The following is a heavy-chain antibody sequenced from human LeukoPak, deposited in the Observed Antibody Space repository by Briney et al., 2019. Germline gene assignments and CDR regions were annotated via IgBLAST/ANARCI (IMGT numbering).Heavy chain of an antibody. CDR1: GYSISSGYY. J-gene: IGHJ3*02. CDR2: IYHSGST. Sequence: SETLSLTCAVSGYSISSGYYWGWIRQPPGKGLEWIGGIYHSGSTYYNPSLKSRVTISVDTSKNQFSLKLSSVTAADTAVYYCASSDGSGMGHARPFDIWGQGTMVTVSS. D-gene: IGHD3-10*01. CDR3: ASSDGSGMGHARPFDI. V-gene: IGHV4-38-2*01.